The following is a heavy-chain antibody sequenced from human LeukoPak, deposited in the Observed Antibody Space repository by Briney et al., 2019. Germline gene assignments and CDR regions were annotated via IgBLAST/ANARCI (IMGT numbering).Heavy chain of an antibody. Sequence: PGGSLRLSCAASGFTVSDNYMSWVRQAPGKGLEWVSIIYTGGDTYYADSVQGRFTISRDNAKNSLYLQMNSLRVEDTAVYYCGREWAVDFWGQGTLVTVSS. CDR1: GFTVSDNY. CDR2: IYTGGDT. J-gene: IGHJ4*02. CDR3: GREWAVDF. V-gene: IGHV3-66*01.